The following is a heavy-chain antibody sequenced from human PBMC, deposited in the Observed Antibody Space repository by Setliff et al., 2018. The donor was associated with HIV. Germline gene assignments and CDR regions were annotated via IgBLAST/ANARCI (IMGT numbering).Heavy chain of an antibody. CDR2: IIPILGIA. CDR1: GGTFSSYA. D-gene: IGHD5-18*01. CDR3: ARVGIQLWYLSYYYYYMDV. V-gene: IGHV1-69*10. Sequence: SVKVSCKASGGTFSSYAISWVRQAPGQGLEWMGGIIPILGIANYAQKFQGRVTITADKSTSTAYMELSSLRSEDTAVYYCARVGIQLWYLSYYYYYMDVWGKGTTVTVSS. J-gene: IGHJ6*03.